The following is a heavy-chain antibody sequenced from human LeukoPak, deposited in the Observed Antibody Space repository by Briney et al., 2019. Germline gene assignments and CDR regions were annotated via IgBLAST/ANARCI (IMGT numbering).Heavy chain of an antibody. J-gene: IGHJ5*02. CDR3: ARDMDYYDSSGYAFHWFDP. Sequence: ASVKVSCKASGYTFTGYYMHWVRQAPGQGLEWMGWINPNSGGTNYAQKFQGRVTMTRDTSISTAYMELSRLGSDDTAVYYCARDMDYYDSSGYAFHWFDPWGQGTLVTVSS. D-gene: IGHD3-22*01. CDR2: INPNSGGT. V-gene: IGHV1-2*02. CDR1: GYTFTGYY.